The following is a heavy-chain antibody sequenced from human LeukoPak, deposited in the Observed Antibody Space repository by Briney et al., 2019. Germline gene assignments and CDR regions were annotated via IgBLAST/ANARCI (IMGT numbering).Heavy chain of an antibody. CDR1: GFTFSSYG. CDR2: IWYDGSNK. CDR3: ARDGEGSGSYYNFLDY. V-gene: IGHV3-33*01. D-gene: IGHD3-10*01. Sequence: PGGSLRLSCAASGFTFSSYGMHWVRQAPGKGLEWVAVIWYDGSNKYYADSAKGRFTISRDNSKNTLYLQMNSLRAEDTAVYYCARDGEGSGSYYNFLDYWGQGTLVTVSS. J-gene: IGHJ4*02.